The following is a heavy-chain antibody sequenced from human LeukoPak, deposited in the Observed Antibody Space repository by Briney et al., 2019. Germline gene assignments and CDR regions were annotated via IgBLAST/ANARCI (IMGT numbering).Heavy chain of an antibody. CDR3: ARDRSAVAGTGDY. V-gene: IGHV1-2*02. CDR2: INPNSGGT. Sequence: PVASVKVSCKAAGYTFSSYGITWVRQAPGQGLEWMGWINPNSGGTNYAQKFQGRVTMTRDTSISTAYMELSRLRSDDTAVYYCARDRSAVAGTGDYWGQGTLVTVSS. CDR1: GYTFSSYG. D-gene: IGHD6-19*01. J-gene: IGHJ4*02.